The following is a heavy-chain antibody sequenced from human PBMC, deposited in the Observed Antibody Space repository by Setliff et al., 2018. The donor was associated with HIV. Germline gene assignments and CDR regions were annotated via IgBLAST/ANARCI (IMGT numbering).Heavy chain of an antibody. CDR3: ARDSPNANFGVVISDV. J-gene: IGHJ6*02. V-gene: IGHV4-38-2*02. Sequence: PSETLSLTCAVSGYSISSDYYWGWVRQPPGKGLEWIGSIFHSGSTYYNPSLRSRVTISVDTSENHFSLKLSSVTAADTAVYYCARDSPNANFGVVISDVWGQGTTVTVSS. CDR1: GYSISSDYY. CDR2: IFHSGST. D-gene: IGHD3-3*01.